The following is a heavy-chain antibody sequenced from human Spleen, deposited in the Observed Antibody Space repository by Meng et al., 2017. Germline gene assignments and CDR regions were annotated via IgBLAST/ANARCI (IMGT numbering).Heavy chain of an antibody. CDR3: ATLGTTIDS. CDR2: VNLSGTA. D-gene: IGHD1-14*01. CDR1: GGSVGDYY. J-gene: IGHJ4*02. Sequence: QMRLQQWGAGLLQPSETLSLSCAWSGGSVGDYYWSWVRQPPGKGLEWIGEVNLSGTANNSPSLKSRVTIAADTSKNHISLNLTSVTAADTAVYYCATLGTTIDSWGQGTLVTVSS. V-gene: IGHV4-34*01.